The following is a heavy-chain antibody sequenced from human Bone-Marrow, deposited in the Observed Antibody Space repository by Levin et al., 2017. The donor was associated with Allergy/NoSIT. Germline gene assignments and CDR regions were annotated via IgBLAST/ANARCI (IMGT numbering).Heavy chain of an antibody. CDR3: ARDRYSVVVAATRWFDP. CDR1: GYTFTSYG. D-gene: IGHD2-15*01. CDR2: ISAYNGNT. J-gene: IGHJ5*02. Sequence: GESLKISCQASGYTFTSYGISWVRQAPGQGLEWMGWISAYNGNTNYAQKLQGRVTMTTDTSTSTAYMELRSLRSDDTAVYYCARDRYSVVVAATRWFDPWGQGTLVTVSS. V-gene: IGHV1-18*01.